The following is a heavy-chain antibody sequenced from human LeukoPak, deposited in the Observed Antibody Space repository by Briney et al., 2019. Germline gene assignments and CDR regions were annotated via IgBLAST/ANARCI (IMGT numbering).Heavy chain of an antibody. V-gene: IGHV1-2*02. CDR2: INPNSGGT. J-gene: IGHJ3*02. D-gene: IGHD2-2*01. CDR3: ARAWDCSSTSCYRMAFDI. CDR1: GYTFTGYY. Sequence: ASVKVSCKASGYTFTGYYMHWVRRAPGQGLEWMGWINPNSGGTNYAQKFQGRVTMTRDTSISTAYMGLSRLRSDDTAVYYCARAWDCSSTSCYRMAFDIWGQGTMVTVSS.